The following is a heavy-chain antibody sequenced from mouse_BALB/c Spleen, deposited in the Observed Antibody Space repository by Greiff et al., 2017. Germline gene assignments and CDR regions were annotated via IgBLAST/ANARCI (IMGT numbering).Heavy chain of an antibody. D-gene: IGHD2-10*01. Sequence: EVQLQQSGAELVKPGASVKLSCTASGFNIKDTYMPWVKQRPEQGLEWIGRIDPANGNTKYDPKFQGKATITADTSSNTAYLQLSSLTSEDTAVYYCARPYYGNYGAMDYWGQGTSVTVSS. V-gene: IGHV14-3*02. CDR1: GFNIKDTY. CDR3: ARPYYGNYGAMDY. J-gene: IGHJ4*01. CDR2: IDPANGNT.